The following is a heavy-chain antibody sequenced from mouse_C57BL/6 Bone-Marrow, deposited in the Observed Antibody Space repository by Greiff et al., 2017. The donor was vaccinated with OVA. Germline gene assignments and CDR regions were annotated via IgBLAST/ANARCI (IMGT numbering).Heavy chain of an antibody. CDR1: GYSITSGYY. J-gene: IGHJ1*03. CDR3: AGGPYCDYYWYSDD. D-gene: IGHD2-4*01. Sequence: EVQLVESGPGLVKPSQSLSLTCSATGYSITSGYYWYWIRQFPGNKLEWMGYISYDGSNNYNPSLKNRISITRDKSKNTFFLKLNSVTTEDTATYDCAGGPYCDYYWYSDDWGTGTTVTVSS. CDR2: ISYDGSN. V-gene: IGHV3-6*01.